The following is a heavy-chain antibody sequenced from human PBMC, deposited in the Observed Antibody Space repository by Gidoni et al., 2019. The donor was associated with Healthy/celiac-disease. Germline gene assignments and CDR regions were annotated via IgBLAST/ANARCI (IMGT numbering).Heavy chain of an antibody. J-gene: IGHJ3*01. V-gene: IGHV3-20*04. CDR1: GFLFDDYG. Sequence: EVQLVDSGGGVVRPGGSLRLSCAASGFLFDDYGMSWVRQAPGKGLGWVSGINWNGGSTGYADSVKGRFTISRDNAKNSLYLQMNSLRAEDTALYYCARMYDSSGYDAFDFWGQGTMVTVSS. CDR3: ARMYDSSGYDAFDF. D-gene: IGHD3-22*01. CDR2: INWNGGST.